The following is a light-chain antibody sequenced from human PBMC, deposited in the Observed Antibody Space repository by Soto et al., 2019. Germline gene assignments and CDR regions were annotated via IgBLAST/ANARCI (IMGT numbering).Light chain of an antibody. Sequence: QSALTQPPSASGPPGQSVTISCTGTSSDIGGYKYVSWYQQHPGKAPKLMIYEVSKRPSGVPDRFSGSKSGNTASLTVSGLQTEDEADYYCSSYAGRNNVVFGGGTKLTVL. V-gene: IGLV2-8*01. CDR3: SSYAGRNNVV. CDR1: SSDIGGYKY. J-gene: IGLJ2*01. CDR2: EVS.